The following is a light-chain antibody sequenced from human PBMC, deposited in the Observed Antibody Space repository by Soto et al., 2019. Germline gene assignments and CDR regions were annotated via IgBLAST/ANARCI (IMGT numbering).Light chain of an antibody. CDR1: QSVSSS. Sequence: EIVMTQSPATLSVSPGERATLSCRTSQSVSSSLAWYRHKPGQAPRLLIYAASSRATGSPDRFSGGGSGTDFTLTISRLEPEDFAVYYCQQRSNWPPITFGQGTRLEI. CDR3: QQRSNWPPIT. CDR2: AAS. V-gene: IGKV3D-20*02. J-gene: IGKJ5*01.